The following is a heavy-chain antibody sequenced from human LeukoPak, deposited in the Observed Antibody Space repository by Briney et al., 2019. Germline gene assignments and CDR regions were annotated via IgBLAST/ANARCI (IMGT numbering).Heavy chain of an antibody. D-gene: IGHD3-22*01. J-gene: IGHJ5*02. CDR1: GGSISSYY. CDR2: IYYSGST. CDR3: ARQDSSGYYPGWFDP. Sequence: SETLSLTCTVSGGSISSYYWSWIRQPPGRGGEWVGYIYYSGSTNYNPSLKSRVTISVDTSKNQFSLKLSSATAADTAVYYCARQDSSGYYPGWFDPWGQGTLVTVSS. V-gene: IGHV4-59*01.